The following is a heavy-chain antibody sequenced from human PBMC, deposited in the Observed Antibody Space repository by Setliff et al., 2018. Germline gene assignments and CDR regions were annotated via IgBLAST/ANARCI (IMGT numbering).Heavy chain of an antibody. J-gene: IGHJ5*02. D-gene: IGHD3-22*01. Sequence: NPSETLSLTCIVSGESIDSVATGNHYWYWIRQPVGKGLEWIGYVYFRGTTTYSPSFKNRVTISVDTSTNKFFLSLSSVTAADTAVYYCARHTFHADDSGYYYVPDHWGQGTLVTVSS. CDR1: GESIDSVATGNHY. V-gene: IGHV4-61*10. CDR2: VYFRGTT. CDR3: ARHTFHADDSGYYYVPDH.